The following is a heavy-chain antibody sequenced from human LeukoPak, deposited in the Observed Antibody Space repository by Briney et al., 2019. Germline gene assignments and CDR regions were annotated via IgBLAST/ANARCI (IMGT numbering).Heavy chain of an antibody. D-gene: IGHD2-15*01. Sequence: PSETLSLTCAVYGGSFSGYYWSWIRQPPGKGLEWIGEINHSGSTNYNPSLKSRVTISVDTSKNQFSLKLSSVTAADTAVYYCARVVVYCSGGSCPFDYWGQGTLVTVSS. V-gene: IGHV4-34*01. CDR2: INHSGST. J-gene: IGHJ4*02. CDR3: ARVVVYCSGGSCPFDY. CDR1: GGSFSGYY.